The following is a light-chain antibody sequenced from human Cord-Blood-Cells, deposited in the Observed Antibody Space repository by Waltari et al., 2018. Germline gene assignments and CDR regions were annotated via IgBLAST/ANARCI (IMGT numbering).Light chain of an antibody. Sequence: EIVLPQSPATLSLSPGERANLSCRASQGVSSYLAWYQQNPGQAPRLLIYYASKRATGIPARFSGSGSGTDFTLTISSLEPEDFAVYYCQQRSNWLTFGGGTKVEIK. CDR3: QQRSNWLT. CDR1: QGVSSY. V-gene: IGKV3-11*01. CDR2: YAS. J-gene: IGKJ4*01.